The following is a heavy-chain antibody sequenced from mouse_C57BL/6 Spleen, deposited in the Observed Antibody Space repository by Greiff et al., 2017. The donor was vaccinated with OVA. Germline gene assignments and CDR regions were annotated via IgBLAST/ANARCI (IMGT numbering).Heavy chain of an antibody. Sequence: VQLQQPGAELVRPGSSVKLSCKASGYTFTSYWMDWVKQRPGQGLEWIGNIYPSDSETHYNQKFKDKATLTVDKSSSTAYMQLSSLTSEDSVVYYCARGYGYFDVWGTGTTVTVSS. CDR3: ARGYGYFDV. CDR1: GYTFTSYW. V-gene: IGHV1-61*01. CDR2: IYPSDSET. J-gene: IGHJ1*03.